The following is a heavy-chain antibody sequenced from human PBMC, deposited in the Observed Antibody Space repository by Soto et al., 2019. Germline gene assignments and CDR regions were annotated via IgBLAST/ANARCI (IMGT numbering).Heavy chain of an antibody. CDR3: ARDGAYCSGGSCYLEDSDY. D-gene: IGHD2-15*01. CDR1: GFTFSSYA. Sequence: GSLRLSCAASGFTFSSYAMHWVRQAPGKGLEWVAVISYDGSNKYYADSVKGRFTISRDNSKNTLYLQMNSLRAEDTAVYYCARDGAYCSGGSCYLEDSDYWGQGTLVTVSS. V-gene: IGHV3-30-3*01. CDR2: ISYDGSNK. J-gene: IGHJ4*02.